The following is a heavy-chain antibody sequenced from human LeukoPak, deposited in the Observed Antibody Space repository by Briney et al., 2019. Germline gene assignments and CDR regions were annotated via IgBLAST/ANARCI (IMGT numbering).Heavy chain of an antibody. D-gene: IGHD1-26*01. Sequence: SETLSLTCTVSGGSISSYYWSWIRQPPGKGLEWIGYIYYSGSTNYNPSLKSRVTISVDTSKNQFSLKLSSVTAADTAVYYCARDQGRSWWELVFDYWGQGTLVTVSS. CDR1: GGSISSYY. V-gene: IGHV4-59*12. J-gene: IGHJ4*02. CDR3: ARDQGRSWWELVFDY. CDR2: IYYSGST.